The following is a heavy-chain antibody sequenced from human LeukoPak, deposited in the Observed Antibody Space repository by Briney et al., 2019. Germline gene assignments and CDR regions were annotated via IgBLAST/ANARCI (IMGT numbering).Heavy chain of an antibody. V-gene: IGHV4-34*01. D-gene: IGHD6-13*01. CDR1: GGSFSGYY. Sequence: SETLSFTCAVYGGSFSGYYWSWLRQPPGKGLEWIGEINHSGSTNYNPSLKSRVTISVDTSKNQFSLKLSSVTAADTAVYYCAREVVAAAGFDYWGQGTLVTVSS. CDR2: INHSGST. CDR3: AREVVAAAGFDY. J-gene: IGHJ4*02.